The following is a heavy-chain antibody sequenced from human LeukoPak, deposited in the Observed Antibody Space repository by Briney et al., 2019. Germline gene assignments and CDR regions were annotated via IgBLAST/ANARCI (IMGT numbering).Heavy chain of an antibody. J-gene: IGHJ4*02. Sequence: GGSLRLSCAASGFTFSSYGMSWVRQAPGKGLEWVSAIGGRDGSTYYADSVKGRFTISRDNSKNTLYVQMNSLRAEDTAVYYCARGHYYGSGSLDYWGQGTLVTVSS. V-gene: IGHV3-23*01. D-gene: IGHD3-10*01. CDR3: ARGHYYGSGSLDY. CDR1: GFTFSSYG. CDR2: IGGRDGST.